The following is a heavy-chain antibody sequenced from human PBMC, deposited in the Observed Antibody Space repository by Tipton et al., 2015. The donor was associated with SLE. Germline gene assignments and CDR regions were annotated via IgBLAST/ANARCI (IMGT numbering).Heavy chain of an antibody. V-gene: IGHV4-34*12. J-gene: IGHJ4*02. Sequence: TLSLTCSVYGDSLSGQYWSWIRQPPGKGLEWIGEVFRGGSTNYSPSLESRVTITVDMSKNQFSLRLISVTAADTAVYYCAGALDTTMGPFDYWGQGTLVTVSS. CDR3: AGALDTTMGPFDY. CDR2: VFRGGST. D-gene: IGHD5-18*01. CDR1: GDSLSGQY.